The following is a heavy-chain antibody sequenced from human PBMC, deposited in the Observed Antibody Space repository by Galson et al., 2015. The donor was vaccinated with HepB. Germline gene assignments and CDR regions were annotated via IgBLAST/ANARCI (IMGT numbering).Heavy chain of an antibody. CDR3: ARDPSGNHYYYYYYMDV. CDR1: GFTFSSYA. Sequence: SLRLSCAASGFTFSSYAMHWVRQAPGKGLEWVAVISYDGSNKYYADSVKGRFTISRDNSKNTLYLQMNSLRAEDTAVYYCARDPSGNHYYYYYYMDVWGKGTTVTVSS. V-gene: IGHV3-30-3*01. J-gene: IGHJ6*03. D-gene: IGHD1-26*01. CDR2: ISYDGSNK.